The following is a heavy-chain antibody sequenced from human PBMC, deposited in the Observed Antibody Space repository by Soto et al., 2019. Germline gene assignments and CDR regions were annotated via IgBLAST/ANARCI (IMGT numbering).Heavy chain of an antibody. J-gene: IGHJ3*02. V-gene: IGHV3-30-3*01. Sequence: GGSLRLSCAASGFTFSSYAMHWVRQAPGKGLEWVAVISYDGSNKYYADSVQGRFTISRDNSKNTLYLQMNSLRAEDTAVYYCARDLGYCSGGSCYPIGDAFDIWGQGTMVTVSS. D-gene: IGHD2-15*01. CDR1: GFTFSSYA. CDR2: ISYDGSNK. CDR3: ARDLGYCSGGSCYPIGDAFDI.